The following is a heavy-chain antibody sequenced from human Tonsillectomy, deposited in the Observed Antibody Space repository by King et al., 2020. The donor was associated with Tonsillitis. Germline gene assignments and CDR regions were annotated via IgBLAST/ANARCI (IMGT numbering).Heavy chain of an antibody. J-gene: IGHJ4*02. CDR3: ASTHYDILTAYDTYFDN. Sequence: VQLQESGPGLVKPSETLSLTCTVSGDSISSYYWSWIRQPPGGGLEWIVYISYSGSANSNPSPTSRVTISLDSSRSQFSLKMSSLTAADTAVYYCASTHYDILTAYDTYFDNWGQGTLVTVSS. D-gene: IGHD3-9*01. CDR1: GDSISSYY. V-gene: IGHV4-59*01. CDR2: ISYSGSA.